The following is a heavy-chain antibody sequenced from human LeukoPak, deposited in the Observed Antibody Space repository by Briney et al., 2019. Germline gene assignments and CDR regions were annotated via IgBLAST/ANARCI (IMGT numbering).Heavy chain of an antibody. CDR2: ISVDGSNK. D-gene: IGHD3-10*01. J-gene: IGHJ3*02. CDR3: EKGGITMVLGAFEI. V-gene: IGHV3-30*18. Sequence: GGSLRLSCAASGFTLSSYGMHWVRQAPGKGVEWGAVISVDGSNKYYADSVKGRFTISRDNSKIWLCLQRDRRRGEYIVVYYREKGGITMVLGAFEIWGQGTMVTVSS. CDR1: GFTLSSYG.